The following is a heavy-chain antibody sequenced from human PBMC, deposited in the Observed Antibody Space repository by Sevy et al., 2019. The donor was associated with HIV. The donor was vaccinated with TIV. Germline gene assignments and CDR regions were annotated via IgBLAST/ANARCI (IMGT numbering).Heavy chain of an antibody. J-gene: IGHJ4*02. CDR1: GFTFSTYA. CDR3: VKEETAPYLDG. D-gene: IGHD2-21*02. CDR2: LNGDRT. V-gene: IGHV3-23*01. Sequence: GGSLRLSCAASGFTFSTYAVSWVRQAPGKGLEWVAALNGDRTYYAGSVKGRFTISRDNPKNTVYLQVNSLRVEDTALYYCVKEETAPYLDGWGQGTLVTVSS.